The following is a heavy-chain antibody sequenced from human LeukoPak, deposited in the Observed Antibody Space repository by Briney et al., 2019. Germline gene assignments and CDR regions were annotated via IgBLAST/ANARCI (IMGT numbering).Heavy chain of an antibody. J-gene: IGHJ3*02. V-gene: IGHV1-46*01. CDR3: ARGMARIHDAFDI. Sequence: ASVKVSCKASGYTFTSYYMHWVRQAPGQGLEWMGIINPSGGSTSYAQKFQGRVTMTRDMSTSTAYMELSSLRSEDTAVYYCARGMARIHDAFDIWGQGTMVTVSS. CDR2: INPSGGST. D-gene: IGHD5-24*01. CDR1: GYTFTSYY.